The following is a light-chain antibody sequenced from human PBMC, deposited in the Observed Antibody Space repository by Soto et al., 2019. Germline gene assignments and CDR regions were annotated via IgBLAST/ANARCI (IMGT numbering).Light chain of an antibody. CDR2: EVT. V-gene: IGLV2-14*01. CDR3: SSSTSGSTYV. CDR1: SSDVGGYNY. J-gene: IGLJ1*01. Sequence: QSVLTQPAGVSVSPGQSITISCTGTSSDVGGYNYVSWYQQHPGKAPKLIIYEVTNRPSEISNRFSGSKSGNTASLTISGLQAEDEAEYYCSSSTSGSTYVFGTGTKVTVL.